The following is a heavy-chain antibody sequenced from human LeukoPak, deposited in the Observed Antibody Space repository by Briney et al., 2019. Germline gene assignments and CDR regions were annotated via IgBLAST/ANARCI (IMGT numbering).Heavy chain of an antibody. V-gene: IGHV4-4*02. CDR1: GGSITSDNW. D-gene: IGHD6-13*01. J-gene: IGHJ3*02. Sequence: PSGTLSLTCTVSGGSITSDNWWSWVRQPPGKGLEWIGEIFHNGGTNYNPSLQTRVTISVDKSKNQFSLKLSSVTAADTAVYYCARHLSLPYSSSWYLAFDIWGQGTMVTVSS. CDR3: ARHLSLPYSSSWYLAFDI. CDR2: IFHNGGT.